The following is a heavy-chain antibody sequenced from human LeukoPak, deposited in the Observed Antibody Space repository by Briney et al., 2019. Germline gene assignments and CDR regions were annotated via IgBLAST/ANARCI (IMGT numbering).Heavy chain of an antibody. CDR1: GFTFSGYS. D-gene: IGHD6-13*01. V-gene: IGHV3-21*01. J-gene: IGHJ5*02. CDR2: ISSSSSYI. CDR3: ARDPDSSSPNWFDP. Sequence: GGSLRLSCAASGFTFSGYSMNWVRQAPGKGLEWVSSISSSSSYIYYADSVKGRFTISRDNAKDSLYLQMNSLRAEDTAVYYCARDPDSSSPNWFDPWGQGTLVTVSS.